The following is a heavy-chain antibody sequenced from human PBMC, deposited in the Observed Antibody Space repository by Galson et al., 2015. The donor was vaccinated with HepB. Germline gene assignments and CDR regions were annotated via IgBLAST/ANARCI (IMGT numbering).Heavy chain of an antibody. J-gene: IGHJ3*02. CDR3: AREGRLDAFDI. CDR2: ISSSSSYI. V-gene: IGHV3-21*01. CDR1: GFTFSSYS. D-gene: IGHD1-1*01. Sequence: SLRLSCAASGFTFSSYSMNWVRQAPGKGLEWVSSISSSSSYIYYADSVKGRFTISRDNAKNSLYLQMNSLRAEDTAVYYCAREGRLDAFDIWGQGTMVTVSS.